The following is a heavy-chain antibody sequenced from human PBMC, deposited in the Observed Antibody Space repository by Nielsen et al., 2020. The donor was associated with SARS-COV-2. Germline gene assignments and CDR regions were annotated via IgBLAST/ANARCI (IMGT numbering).Heavy chain of an antibody. D-gene: IGHD2-2*01. CDR2: IYYSGSV. V-gene: IGHV4-39*02. J-gene: IGHJ3*02. CDR3: ARGDIAVVPAAMFRGDDAFDI. CDR1: GGSLSSRNYY. Sequence: SETLSLTCTVSGGSLSSRNYYWVWIRQPPGKGLEWIGTIYYSGSVSYNPSLRSRVTISVDTSKKHFSLKLTSVTAADTAVYFCARGDIAVVPAAMFRGDDAFDIWGQGTMVRVSS.